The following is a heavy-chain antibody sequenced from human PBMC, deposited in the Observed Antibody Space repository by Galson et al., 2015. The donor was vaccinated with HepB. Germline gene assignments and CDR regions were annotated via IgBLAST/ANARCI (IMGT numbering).Heavy chain of an antibody. CDR3: ARDHSSTSQPDYYYYGMDV. V-gene: IGHV3-30-3*01. D-gene: IGHD2-2*01. CDR2: ISYDGSNK. J-gene: IGHJ6*02. Sequence: SLRLSCAASGFTFSSYAMHWVRQAPGKGLEWVAVISYDGSNKYYADSVKGRFTISRDNSKNTLYLQMNSLRAEDTAVYYCARDHSSTSQPDYYYYGMDVWGQGTTVTVSS. CDR1: GFTFSSYA.